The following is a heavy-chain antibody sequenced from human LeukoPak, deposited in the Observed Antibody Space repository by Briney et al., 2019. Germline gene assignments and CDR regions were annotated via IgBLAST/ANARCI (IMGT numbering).Heavy chain of an antibody. V-gene: IGHV3-21*01. CDR1: GFTFSGYS. J-gene: IGHJ4*02. Sequence: PGGSLRLSCAASGFTFSGYSMNWVRQAPGKGLEWVSSISSSSSYIYYADSVKGRFTISRDNAKNTIYLQMDSLRAEDTAIYYCARDYWWNYDCWGQGTLVTVSS. D-gene: IGHD1-7*01. CDR2: ISSSSSYI. CDR3: ARDYWWNYDC.